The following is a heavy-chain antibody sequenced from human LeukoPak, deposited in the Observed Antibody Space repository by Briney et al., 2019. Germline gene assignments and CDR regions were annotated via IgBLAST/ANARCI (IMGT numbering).Heavy chain of an antibody. J-gene: IGHJ4*02. V-gene: IGHV4-59*01. CDR1: GGSISSYY. CDR3: ARSAPLYDYVWGRPYYFDY. D-gene: IGHD3-16*01. CDR2: ISYSGST. Sequence: SETLSLTCTVSGGSISSYYWSWIRQPPGKGLEWIGIISYSGSTNYNPSLKGRVTISVDTSKNQFSLKLSSVPAADTAVYYCARSAPLYDYVWGRPYYFDYWGQGTLVTVSS.